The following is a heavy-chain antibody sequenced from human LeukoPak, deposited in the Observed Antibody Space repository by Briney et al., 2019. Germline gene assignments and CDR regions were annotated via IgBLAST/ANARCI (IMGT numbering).Heavy chain of an antibody. CDR1: GGTFSSYA. V-gene: IGHV1-69*04. J-gene: IGHJ3*02. D-gene: IGHD2-8*02. CDR2: IIPILGIA. Sequence: SVKVSCKASGGTFSSYAISWVRQAPGQGLEWMGRIIPILGIANYAQKFQGRVTITADESTSTAYMELSSLRSEDTAVYYCAVLQVEDAFDIWGQGTMVTVSS. CDR3: AVLQVEDAFDI.